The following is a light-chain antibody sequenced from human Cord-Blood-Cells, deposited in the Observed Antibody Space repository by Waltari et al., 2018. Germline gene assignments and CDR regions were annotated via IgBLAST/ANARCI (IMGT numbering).Light chain of an antibody. CDR2: AAS. CDR3: QQSYSTPRS. J-gene: IGKJ2*03. V-gene: IGKV1-39*01. Sequence: DIQMTHSPSSLSASVGDRVTITCRASQSISSYLNWYQQKPGKAPQLLIYAASSLQSGVPSRFSGSGSGTDFTLTISSLQPEDFATYDCQQSYSTPRSFGQGTKLEIK. CDR1: QSISSY.